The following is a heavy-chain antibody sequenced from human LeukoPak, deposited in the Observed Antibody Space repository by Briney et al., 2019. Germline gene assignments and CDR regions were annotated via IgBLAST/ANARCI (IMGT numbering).Heavy chain of an antibody. CDR1: GYTFTSKR. J-gene: IGHJ4*02. CDR2: ISPYNGNS. CDR3: ARDPYNSGSYYDY. D-gene: IGHD3-10*01. Sequence: ASVKVSCKASGYTFTSKRITWVRQAPGQGLEWMGWISPYNGNSNYAQKLQGRVTLTTDTSTSTAYMELKSLTSDDTAVYYCARDPYNSGSYYDYWGQGTLVTVSS. V-gene: IGHV1-18*01.